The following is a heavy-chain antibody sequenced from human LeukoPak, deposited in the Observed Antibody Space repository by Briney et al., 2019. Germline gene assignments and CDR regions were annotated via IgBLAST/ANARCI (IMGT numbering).Heavy chain of an antibody. V-gene: IGHV1-2*02. D-gene: IGHD3-16*01. CDR1: GYTFTGYY. CDR3: ARGLYTSRRESDY. CDR2: INPNSGGT. Sequence: ASVTVSCKASGYTFTGYYMHWARQAPGQGLEWMGWINPNSGGTNYAQTFQGRVTMTRDTSISTAYMELSRLRSDDTAVYFCARGLYTSRRESDYWGQGILVTVSS. J-gene: IGHJ4*02.